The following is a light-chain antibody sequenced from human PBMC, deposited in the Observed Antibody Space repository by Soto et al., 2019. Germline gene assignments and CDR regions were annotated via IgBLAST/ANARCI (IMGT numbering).Light chain of an antibody. CDR3: QQYNTSTYT. CDR2: DAS. J-gene: IGKJ2*01. V-gene: IGKV1-5*01. Sequence: DIQMTQSPSTLSASVGDRVTITCRASQSISSWLAWYQQKPGKAPKLLIYDASSLESRVPSRFSGSGSGTEFTLTISGLRPDDFATYYCQQYNTSTYTFGQGTKREIK. CDR1: QSISSW.